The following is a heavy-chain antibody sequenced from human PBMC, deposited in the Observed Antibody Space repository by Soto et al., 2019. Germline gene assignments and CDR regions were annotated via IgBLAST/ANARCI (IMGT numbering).Heavy chain of an antibody. D-gene: IGHD3-16*01. V-gene: IGHV3-43*01. Sequence: LRLSCAASGFRFDDYNIHWVRQAPGKGLEWVSLITWNGGNSYYADSVKGRFTISRDGTTESVSLQMTSLKREDTGLYFCARETLSYGSALDVWGQGTTVTVS. J-gene: IGHJ6*02. CDR1: GFRFDDYN. CDR2: ITWNGGNS. CDR3: ARETLSYGSALDV.